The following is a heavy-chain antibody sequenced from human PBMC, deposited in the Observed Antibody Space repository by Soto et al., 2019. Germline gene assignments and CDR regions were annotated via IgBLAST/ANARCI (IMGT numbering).Heavy chain of an antibody. V-gene: IGHV3-15*07. Sequence: EVQLVESGGGLVQPGGSLRLSCAASGFTFSNAWMNWVRQAPGKGLEWVGRIKSKTDGGTTDYAAPVKGRFTISRDDSKNTLYLQMNSLKTEDTAVYYCTTFDIVVVPAAMGSYYYYYGMDVWGQGTTVTVSS. D-gene: IGHD2-2*01. CDR2: IKSKTDGGTT. J-gene: IGHJ6*02. CDR1: GFTFSNAW. CDR3: TTFDIVVVPAAMGSYYYYYGMDV.